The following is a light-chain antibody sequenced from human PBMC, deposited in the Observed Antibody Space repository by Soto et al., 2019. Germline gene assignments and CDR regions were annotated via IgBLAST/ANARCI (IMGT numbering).Light chain of an antibody. V-gene: IGKV1-39*01. Sequence: DIPMTQSPSSLSASVGDSVTITCRASQSITVYLNWYQQKAGQAPKLLIYAASSLQSGVPSRFRGGGSRTEFTLNISSLQPDDFATYYRQQSYNSPPITFGGGTRL. CDR1: QSITVY. CDR2: AAS. CDR3: QQSYNSPPIT. J-gene: IGKJ4*01.